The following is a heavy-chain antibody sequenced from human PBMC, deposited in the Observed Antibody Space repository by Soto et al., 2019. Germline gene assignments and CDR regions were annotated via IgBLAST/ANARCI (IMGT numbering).Heavy chain of an antibody. CDR1: GGSISSYY. CDR3: ARTTYYDPYYFDY. CDR2: IYYSGST. V-gene: IGHV4-59*01. D-gene: IGHD3-22*01. Sequence: QVQLQESGPGLVKPSETLSLTCTVSGGSISSYYWSWIRQPPGKGLEWIGYIYYSGSTNYNPSLKSRVTISVDTSKNQFSLKLSSVTAADTAVYYCARTTYYDPYYFDYWGQGTLVTVSS. J-gene: IGHJ4*02.